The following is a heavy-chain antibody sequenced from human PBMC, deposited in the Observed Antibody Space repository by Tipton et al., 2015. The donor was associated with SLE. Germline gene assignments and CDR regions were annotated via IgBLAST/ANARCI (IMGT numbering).Heavy chain of an antibody. Sequence: QLVQSGAEVKEPGESLKISCKGSAYIFTTYWIGWVRQMPGKGLEWMGIIYPGDSDTRYSPSFQGQVTISADKSISTAYLQWRSMKASVTAIYYCATAGGGILTAFDIWGQGTMVTVSS. CDR3: ATAGGGILTAFDI. D-gene: IGHD3-9*01. CDR1: AYIFTTYW. CDR2: IYPGDSDT. J-gene: IGHJ3*02. V-gene: IGHV5-51*03.